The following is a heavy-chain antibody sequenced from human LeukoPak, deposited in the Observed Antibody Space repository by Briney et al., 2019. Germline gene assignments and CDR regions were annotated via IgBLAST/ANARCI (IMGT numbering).Heavy chain of an antibody. CDR3: TTEKGYSSSLTFDF. V-gene: IGHV3-15*01. D-gene: IGHD6-6*01. Sequence: PGGSLRPSCAASGFTSSAYGMHWVRQAPGKGLEWVGRIKTKTDGGTADYATPVKGRFTILRDDSKDTLYLQANSLKIEDIAVYYCTTEKGYSSSLTFDFWGQGTLVTVSS. CDR2: IKTKTDGGTA. CDR1: GFTSSAYG. J-gene: IGHJ4*02.